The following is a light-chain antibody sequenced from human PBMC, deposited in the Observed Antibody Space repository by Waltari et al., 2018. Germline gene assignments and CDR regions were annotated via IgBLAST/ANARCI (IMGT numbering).Light chain of an antibody. CDR2: RNN. CDR1: SSNIGSNY. CDR3: AAWDDSLSGWV. J-gene: IGLJ3*02. V-gene: IGLV1-47*01. Sequence: QSVLTQPPSVSGTPGQRVTISCSGSSSNIGSNYVHWYQHLPGTAPKLLIHRNNQRPSGVPDRFSGSKSGTSASLAISGLRSEDEADYYCAAWDDSLSGWVFGGGPKLTVL.